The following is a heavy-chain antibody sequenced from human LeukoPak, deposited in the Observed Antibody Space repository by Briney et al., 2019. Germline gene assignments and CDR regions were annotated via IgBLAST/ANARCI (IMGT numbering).Heavy chain of an antibody. Sequence: PSETLSLTCTVSGGSISSSSYYCGWLRQPPGKGLEWIVSIYYSGSTYYNPSLKSRVTISVDTSKNQFSLKLSSVTAADTAVYYCARPLTRRNDAFDIWGQGTMVTVSS. V-gene: IGHV4-39*01. CDR1: GGSISSSSYY. CDR3: ARPLTRRNDAFDI. D-gene: IGHD1-14*01. CDR2: IYYSGST. J-gene: IGHJ3*02.